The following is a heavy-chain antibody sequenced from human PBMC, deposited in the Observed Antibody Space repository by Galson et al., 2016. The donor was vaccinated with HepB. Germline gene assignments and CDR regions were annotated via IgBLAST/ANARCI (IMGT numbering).Heavy chain of an antibody. V-gene: IGHV4-4*02. D-gene: IGHD4/OR15-4a*01. CDR2: VYQTGTA. J-gene: IGHJ4*02. CDR1: GGSISNDYW. CDR3: ARGTLGTAATMAFDY. Sequence: SETLSLTCTVSGGSISNDYWWSWVRQSPGKGLEWIGEVYQTGTANYNPSFTRPATISVDKSKNQFSPRLDSVTAADTAVYYCARGTLGTAATMAFDYWGQGTLVSVSS.